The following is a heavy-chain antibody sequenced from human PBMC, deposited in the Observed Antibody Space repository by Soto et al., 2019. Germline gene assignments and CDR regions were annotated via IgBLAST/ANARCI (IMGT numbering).Heavy chain of an antibody. CDR1: GFTFSSYG. V-gene: IGHV3-33*01. J-gene: IGHJ4*02. Sequence: QVQLVESGGGVVQPGRSLRLSCAASGFTFSSYGMHWVRQAPGKGLEWVAVIWYDGSNKYYADSVKGRFTISRDNSKNTLYLQMNSLRAEDTAVYYCTRVRIWGRQNSGIFDYWGQGTLVTVSS. D-gene: IGHD3-16*01. CDR2: IWYDGSNK. CDR3: TRVRIWGRQNSGIFDY.